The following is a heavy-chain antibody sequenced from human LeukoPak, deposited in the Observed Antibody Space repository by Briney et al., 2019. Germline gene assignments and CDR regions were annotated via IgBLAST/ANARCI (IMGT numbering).Heavy chain of an antibody. CDR1: GFTFDDYA. CDR3: ARVHDFWT. V-gene: IGHV3-9*01. CDR2: ISWNSGSV. J-gene: IGHJ5*02. Sequence: GGSLRLSCAASGFTFDDYAMHWVRQAPGKGLEWVSGISWNSGSVGYADSMKGRFTISRDNAKKSVYLQMNSLRDEDTALYYCARVHDFWTWGQGTLVTVSS. D-gene: IGHD3-3*01.